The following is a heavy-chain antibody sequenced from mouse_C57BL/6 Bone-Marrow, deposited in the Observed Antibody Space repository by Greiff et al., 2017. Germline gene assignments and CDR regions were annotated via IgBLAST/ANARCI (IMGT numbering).Heavy chain of an antibody. J-gene: IGHJ2*01. Sequence: QVQLQQSGPELVRPGVSVKISCKGSGYTFTDYAMHWVKQSHAKSLEWIGVISTYYGDASYNQKFKAKATMTVDKSSSTAYIELARLTSEDSAVYYCAESTVPSFDYWGQGTTLTVSS. CDR3: AESTVPSFDY. D-gene: IGHD1-1*01. CDR1: GYTFTDYA. V-gene: IGHV1-67*01. CDR2: ISTYYGDA.